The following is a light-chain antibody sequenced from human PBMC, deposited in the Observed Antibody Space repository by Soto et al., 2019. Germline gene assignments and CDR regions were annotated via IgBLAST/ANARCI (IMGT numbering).Light chain of an antibody. CDR1: QSVSSY. CDR3: QQRSNWPQST. Sequence: EIVLTQSPATLSLSPGERSTLSCRASQSVSSYLAWYQQKPGQAPTLLIYDASNRATGIPARFSGSVSGTDFSLTISSLELEDFAVYYCQQRSNWPQSTFGQGTRLEIK. CDR2: DAS. J-gene: IGKJ5*01. V-gene: IGKV3-11*01.